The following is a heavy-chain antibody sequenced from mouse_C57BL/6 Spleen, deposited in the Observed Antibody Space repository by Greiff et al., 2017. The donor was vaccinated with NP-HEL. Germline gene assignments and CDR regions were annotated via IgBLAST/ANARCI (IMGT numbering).Heavy chain of an antibody. CDR2: IDPETGGT. CDR3: TKRKLIYDGYLYYFDY. Sequence: VKLMESGAELVRPGASVTLSCKASGYTFTDYEMHWVKQTPVHGLEWIGAIDPETGGTAYNQKFKGKAILTADKSSSTAYMELRSLTSEDSAVYYCTKRKLIYDGYLYYFDYWGQGTTLTVSS. D-gene: IGHD2-3*01. J-gene: IGHJ2*01. CDR1: GYTFTDYE. V-gene: IGHV1-15*01.